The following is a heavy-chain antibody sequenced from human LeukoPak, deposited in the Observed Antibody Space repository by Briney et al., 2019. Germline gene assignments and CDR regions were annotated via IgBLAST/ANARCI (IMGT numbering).Heavy chain of an antibody. Sequence: PEGSLRLSCAASRFTFSSYALSWVRQAPGKGLEWVSALSGSGGNTYYADSVKGRFTISRDNSKNTLYLQMNSLRAEDTAVYYCATMGGNHFFYFDYWGQGTLVTVSS. D-gene: IGHD4-23*01. V-gene: IGHV3-23*01. J-gene: IGHJ4*02. CDR1: RFTFSSYA. CDR3: ATMGGNHFFYFDY. CDR2: LSGSGGNT.